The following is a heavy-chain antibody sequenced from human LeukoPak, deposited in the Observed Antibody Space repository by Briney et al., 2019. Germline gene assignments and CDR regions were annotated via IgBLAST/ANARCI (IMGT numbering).Heavy chain of an antibody. D-gene: IGHD3-22*01. CDR2: LFHSGST. Sequence: KPSATLSLTCNVSGYSISSGFYWGWVRQPPGKRPEWIASLFHSGSTYYNPSLQSRLTISVDSSRNQFSLRLTSLTAADTAVYYCARVSPIVVVSSWTFDIWGPGTMVTVSS. V-gene: IGHV4-38-2*02. J-gene: IGHJ3*02. CDR3: ARVSPIVVVSSWTFDI. CDR1: GYSISSGFY.